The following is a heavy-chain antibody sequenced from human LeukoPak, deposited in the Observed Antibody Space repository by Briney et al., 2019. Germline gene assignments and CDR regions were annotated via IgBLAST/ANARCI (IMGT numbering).Heavy chain of an antibody. Sequence: GGSLRLSCAASGFTFSTYSTNWVRQAPGKGLEWVAYISRSSSSKHYADSVKGRFTISRDNAKNSLYLQMNSLRDEDTAVYYCVREDPSEYGSIDYWGQGTLVTVSS. CDR3: VREDPSEYGSIDY. CDR2: ISRSSSSK. D-gene: IGHD3-10*01. V-gene: IGHV3-48*02. CDR1: GFTFSTYS. J-gene: IGHJ4*02.